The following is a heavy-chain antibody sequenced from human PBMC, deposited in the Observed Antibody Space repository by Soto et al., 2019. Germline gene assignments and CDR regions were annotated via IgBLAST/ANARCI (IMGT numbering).Heavy chain of an antibody. CDR2: IYYSGST. V-gene: IGHV4-30-4*02. CDR3: ARTYDGSGPNSGGYGFDI. D-gene: IGHD3-22*01. CDR1: GVSISSGDYY. J-gene: IGHJ3*02. Sequence: SETLSLTCTVSGVSISSGDYYWSWIRQPPGKGLEWIGYIYYSGSTYYNPSLKSRVSISLDTSKNQFSLKLSSVTAADTAVYYCARTYDGSGPNSGGYGFDIWGQGTMVTVSS.